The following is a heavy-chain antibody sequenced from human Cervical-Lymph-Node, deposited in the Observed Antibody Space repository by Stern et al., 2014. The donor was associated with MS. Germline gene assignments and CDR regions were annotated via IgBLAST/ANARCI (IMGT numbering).Heavy chain of an antibody. CDR2: ISYDGTKK. CDR3: SKQGL. V-gene: IGHV3-30*18. Sequence: VQLGESGGGVVQPGKSLRLSCVGSGFNFNNSGIHWVRQAPGKGLEWVAAISYDGTKKFYADSVKGRFTISRDNSRNILYLQINSLKGDDTAVYFCSKQGLWGQGTLVTVSS. CDR1: GFNFNNSG. J-gene: IGHJ4*02.